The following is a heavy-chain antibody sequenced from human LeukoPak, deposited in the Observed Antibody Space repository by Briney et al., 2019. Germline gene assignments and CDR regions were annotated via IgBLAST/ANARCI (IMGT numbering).Heavy chain of an antibody. CDR2: ISGDGGNT. CDR1: GFAFSSYA. D-gene: IGHD3-22*01. CDR3: VKGYYYDTSGYYDF. Sequence: PGGSLRLPCSASGFAFSSYAMNWVRQAPGKGLEYVSAISGDGGNTYHAVSVKGRFIISRDNSKNRLSLQMSSLRAEDTAVYYCVKGYYYDTSGYYDFWGQGTRVTVSS. J-gene: IGHJ4*02. V-gene: IGHV3-64D*09.